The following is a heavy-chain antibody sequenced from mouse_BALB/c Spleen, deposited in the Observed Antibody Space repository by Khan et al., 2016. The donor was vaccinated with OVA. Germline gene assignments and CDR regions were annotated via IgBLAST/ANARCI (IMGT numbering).Heavy chain of an antibody. Sequence: EVELVESGGDLVKPGGSLKLSCAASGFTFSTYAMSWVRQTPDKRLEWVATINTGGDYIYYPDSVKGRISISRDNAKHILDQLKSSLKSEDTGMNYGTRDGDCAHWYFDVWGAGTTVTVSS. CDR1: GFTFSTYA. CDR3: TRDGDCAHWYFDV. V-gene: IGHV5-6*01. CDR2: INTGGDYI. J-gene: IGHJ1*01. D-gene: IGHD2-13*01.